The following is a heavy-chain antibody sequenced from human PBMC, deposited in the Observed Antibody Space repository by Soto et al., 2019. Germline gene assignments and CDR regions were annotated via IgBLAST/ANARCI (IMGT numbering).Heavy chain of an antibody. CDR1: GGSISSYY. D-gene: IGHD3-10*01. CDR3: ARTYGSGSNYYYYYMDV. J-gene: IGHJ6*03. Sequence: QVQLQESGPGLVKPSETLSLTCTVSGGSISSYYWSWIRQPPGKGLEWIGYIYYSGSTNYNPSLKSRVTISVDTSKNQFSLKLSSVTAADTAVYYCARTYGSGSNYYYYYMDVWGKGTTVTVSS. CDR2: IYYSGST. V-gene: IGHV4-59*08.